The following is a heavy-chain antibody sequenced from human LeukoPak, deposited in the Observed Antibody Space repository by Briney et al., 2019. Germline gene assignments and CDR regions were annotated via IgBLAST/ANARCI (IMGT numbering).Heavy chain of an antibody. CDR1: GGSFIGYY. D-gene: IGHD2-15*01. CDR2: IHASGST. V-gene: IGHV4-4*07. J-gene: IGHJ4*02. CDR3: AREDRYCGGGSCYS. Sequence: SETLSLTCAVYGGSFIGYYWNWIRQPAGKGLEWIGRIHASGSTNYNPSLKSRVTISVDTSEKQFSLKLSSVTAADTAVYYCAREDRYCGGGSCYSWGQGTLVTVSS.